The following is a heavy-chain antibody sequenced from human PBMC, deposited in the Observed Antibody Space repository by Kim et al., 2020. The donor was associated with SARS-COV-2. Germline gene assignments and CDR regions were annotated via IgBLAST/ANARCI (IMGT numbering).Heavy chain of an antibody. V-gene: IGHV4-34*01. CDR3: ARGGTDSSGPQGDY. J-gene: IGHJ4*02. Sequence: PSLKSRVTISVDTSKNQFYLTLSAVTAADTAVYYCARGGTDSSGPQGDYWGQGTLVTVSS. D-gene: IGHD6-19*01.